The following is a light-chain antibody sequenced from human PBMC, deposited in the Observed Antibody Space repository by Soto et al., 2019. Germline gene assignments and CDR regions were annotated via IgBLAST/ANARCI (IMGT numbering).Light chain of an antibody. CDR2: ESS. CDR3: QQSSNIPWT. J-gene: IGKJ1*01. Sequence: DIELTQSPSSLSASVGDRVTIACRSSQNINIYLNWYQQKPGNAPKLLIFESSSLQSGVPSRFSGSGSRRDFTLTISSLQREDFATYFCQQSSNIPWTFGQGTKVEMK. CDR1: QNINIY. V-gene: IGKV1-39*01.